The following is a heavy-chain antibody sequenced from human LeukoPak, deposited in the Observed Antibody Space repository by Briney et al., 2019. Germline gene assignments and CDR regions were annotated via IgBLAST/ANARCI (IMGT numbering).Heavy chain of an antibody. D-gene: IGHD2-8*01. V-gene: IGHV1-69*05. CDR2: IIPIFGTA. CDR1: GGTFSSYA. CDR3: ARLYCTNGVCPYYVDY. J-gene: IGHJ4*02. Sequence: GASVKVSCKASGGTFSSYAISWVRQAPGQGLEWMGGIIPIFGTANYAQKFQGRVTITTDESTSTAYMELSSLRSEDTAVYYCARLYCTNGVCPYYVDYWGQGTLVTVSS.